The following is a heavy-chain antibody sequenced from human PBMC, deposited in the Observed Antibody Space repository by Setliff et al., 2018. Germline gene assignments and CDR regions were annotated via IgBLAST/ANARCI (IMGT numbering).Heavy chain of an antibody. V-gene: IGHV3-73*01. CDR1: GFIFSGSA. D-gene: IGHD6-19*01. Sequence: SLRLSCAASGFIFSGSAIHWVRQASGKGLEWVGRIRDKYNSYAIAYAASVEGRFTISRDDSKNMAYLQMNSLRTEDTAVYYCTRRSANSSADWGQGTPVTVSS. CDR2: IRDKYNSYAI. CDR3: TRRSANSSAD. J-gene: IGHJ4*02.